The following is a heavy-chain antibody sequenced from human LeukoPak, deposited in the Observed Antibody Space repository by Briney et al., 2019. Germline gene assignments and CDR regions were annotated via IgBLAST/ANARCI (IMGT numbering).Heavy chain of an antibody. Sequence: ASVKVSCKASGYTFTSYAMHWVRQAPGQRLGWMGWINAGNGNTKYSQKFQGRVTITRDTSASTAYMELSSLRSEDTAVYYCARSVVGIVVVPAAIRPHYYFDYWGQGTLVTVSS. D-gene: IGHD2-2*03. CDR2: INAGNGNT. V-gene: IGHV1-3*01. J-gene: IGHJ4*02. CDR1: GYTFTSYA. CDR3: ARSVVGIVVVPAAIRPHYYFDY.